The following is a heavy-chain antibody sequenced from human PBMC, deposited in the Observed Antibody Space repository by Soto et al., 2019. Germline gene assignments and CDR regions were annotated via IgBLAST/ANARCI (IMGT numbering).Heavy chain of an antibody. CDR1: GYSFTSHY. Sequence: GASVKVTCKAIGYSFTSHYMHWVRQAPGQGLEWMGTIYPGGVNIGYAQKFKGRFTISRDISKNTLYLQMNSLRAEDTAVYYCAKEYNYYSGWFDPWGLGTLVTVSS. J-gene: IGHJ5*02. V-gene: IGHV1-46*01. CDR3: AKEYNYYSGWFDP. D-gene: IGHD1-1*01. CDR2: IYPGGVNI.